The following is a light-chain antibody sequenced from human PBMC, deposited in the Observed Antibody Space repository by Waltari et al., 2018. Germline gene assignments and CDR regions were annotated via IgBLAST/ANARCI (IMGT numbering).Light chain of an antibody. CDR2: HAS. Sequence: EIVMTQSPPTLSVSPGERATPSCRASESISSNLAWYQQKPGQAPRPLIFHASNKATGFPPRFSGRAAETGFTLSISSLQSEDFAVYYCQQYNNWPPAFGQGPRLEIK. V-gene: IGKV3-15*01. J-gene: IGKJ5*01. CDR1: ESISSN. CDR3: QQYNNWPPA.